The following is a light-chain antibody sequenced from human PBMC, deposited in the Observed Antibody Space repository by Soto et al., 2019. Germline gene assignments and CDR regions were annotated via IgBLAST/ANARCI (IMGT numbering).Light chain of an antibody. CDR3: QQYAGYSRT. CDR2: KSS. J-gene: IGKJ1*01. V-gene: IGKV1-5*03. CDR1: QTISSW. Sequence: DIQMTQSPSTLSGSVGDRVTITCRASQTISSWLAWYQQKPGRAPKLLIYKSSILESGVPSRFSGSGSGTEFTLTINNLQPDDFVTYYCQQYAGYSRTFGQGTKVDIK.